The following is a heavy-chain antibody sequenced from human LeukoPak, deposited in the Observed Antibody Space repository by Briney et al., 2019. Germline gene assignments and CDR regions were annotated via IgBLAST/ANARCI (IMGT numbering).Heavy chain of an antibody. V-gene: IGHV3-53*01. Sequence: PGGSLRLSCAASGFTFSSNYMSWVRQAPGKGLEWVSVIYSGGSTYYADSVKGRFTISRDNSKNTLYLQMNSLRAEDTAVYYCAKGGTAMRYNWFDPWGQGTLVTVSS. D-gene: IGHD5-18*01. CDR2: IYSGGST. CDR3: AKGGTAMRYNWFDP. J-gene: IGHJ5*02. CDR1: GFTFSSNY.